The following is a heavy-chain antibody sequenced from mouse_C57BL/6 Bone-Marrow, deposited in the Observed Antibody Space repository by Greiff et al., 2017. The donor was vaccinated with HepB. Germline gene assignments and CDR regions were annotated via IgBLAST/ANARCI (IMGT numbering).Heavy chain of an antibody. Sequence: LVESGAELARPGASVKLSCKASGYTFTSYGISWVKQRTGQGLEWIGEIYPRSGNTYYNEKFKGKATLTADKSSSTAYMELRSLTSEDSAVYSCAREGYYFDYWGQGTTLTVSS. CDR1: GYTFTSYG. CDR2: IYPRSGNT. J-gene: IGHJ2*01. CDR3: AREGYYFDY. V-gene: IGHV1-81*01.